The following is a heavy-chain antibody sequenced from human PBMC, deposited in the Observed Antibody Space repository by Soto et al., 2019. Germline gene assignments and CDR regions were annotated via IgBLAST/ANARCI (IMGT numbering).Heavy chain of an antibody. D-gene: IGHD3-3*01. V-gene: IGHV6-1*01. CDR1: GDSVSSNSAA. J-gene: IGHJ3*02. CDR2: TYYRSKWYN. Sequence: SQTLSLTCAISGDSVSSNSAAWNWIRQSPSRGLEWLGRTYYRSKWYNDYAVSVKSRITINPDTSKNQFSLQLNSVTPEDTAVYYFEIVVFYFFCCVYPPPRAFNIRGQGSMVPAS. CDR3: EIVVFYFFCCVYPPPRAFNI.